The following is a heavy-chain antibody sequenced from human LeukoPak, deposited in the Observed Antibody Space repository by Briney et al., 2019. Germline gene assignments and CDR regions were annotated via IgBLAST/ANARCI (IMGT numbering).Heavy chain of an antibody. CDR3: ARGRVVRSEVGGDY. Sequence: PSETLSLTCTVSGGSISSYYWSWIRQPPGKGLEWIGYIYYSGSTNYNPSLKSRVTISVDTSKNQFSLKLSSVTAADTAVYYCARGRVVRSEVGGDYWGQGTLVTVSS. V-gene: IGHV4-59*01. CDR2: IYYSGST. J-gene: IGHJ4*02. D-gene: IGHD3-3*01. CDR1: GGSISSYY.